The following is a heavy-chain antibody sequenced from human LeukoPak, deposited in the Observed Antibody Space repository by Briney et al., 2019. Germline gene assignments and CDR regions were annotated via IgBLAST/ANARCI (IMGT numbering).Heavy chain of an antibody. CDR3: ARSGAHHSWYFDL. CDR1: GGSISSYY. CDR2: IYYSGST. V-gene: IGHV4-59*01. Sequence: PSETLSLTCTVSGGSISSYYWSWIRQPPGKGLEWIGYIYYSGSTNYNPSLKSRVTISVDTSKNQFSLKLSSVTAADTAVYYCARSGAHHSWYFDLWGRGTLVTVSS. J-gene: IGHJ2*01. D-gene: IGHD1-26*01.